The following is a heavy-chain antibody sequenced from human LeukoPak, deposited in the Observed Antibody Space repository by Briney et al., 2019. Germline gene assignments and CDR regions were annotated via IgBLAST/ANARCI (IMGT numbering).Heavy chain of an antibody. D-gene: IGHD3-22*01. CDR2: ISSSGSTI. CDR3: ARDDYDSSDPLDY. CDR1: GFTFSCYE. J-gene: IGHJ4*02. Sequence: GGSLRLSCAASGFTFSCYEMNWVRQAPGKGLEWVSYISSSGSTIHYADSVKGRFTISRDNAKNSLYLQMNSLRAEDTAVYYCARDDYDSSDPLDYWGQGTLVTVSS. V-gene: IGHV3-48*03.